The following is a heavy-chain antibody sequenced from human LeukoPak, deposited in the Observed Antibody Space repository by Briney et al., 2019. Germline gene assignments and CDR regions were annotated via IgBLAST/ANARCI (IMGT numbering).Heavy chain of an antibody. Sequence: ASVKVSCKASGYTFTSYYMHWVRQAPGQGLEWMGIINPSGGSTSYALKFQGRVTMTRDMSTSTVYMELSSLRSEDTAVYYCARDIAAGYNWFDPWGQGTLVTVSS. CDR2: INPSGGST. V-gene: IGHV1-46*01. CDR3: ARDIAAGYNWFDP. CDR1: GYTFTSYY. J-gene: IGHJ5*02. D-gene: IGHD6-13*01.